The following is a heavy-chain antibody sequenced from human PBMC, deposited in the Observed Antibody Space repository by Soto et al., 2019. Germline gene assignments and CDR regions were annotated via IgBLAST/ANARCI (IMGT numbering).Heavy chain of an antibody. Sequence: SETLSLTCTVSGGSISSYYWSWIRQPPGKGLEWIGYIYYSGSTNYNPSLKSRVTISVDTSKNQFSLKLSSVTAADTAVYYCARGITGTTGSWFDPWGQGTLVTVSS. V-gene: IGHV4-59*01. CDR2: IYYSGST. J-gene: IGHJ5*02. D-gene: IGHD1-7*01. CDR3: ARGITGTTGSWFDP. CDR1: GGSISSYY.